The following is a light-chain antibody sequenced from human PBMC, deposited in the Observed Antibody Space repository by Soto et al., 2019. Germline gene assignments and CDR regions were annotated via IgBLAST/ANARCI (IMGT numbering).Light chain of an antibody. Sequence: SSELTQSPSVSVAPGKTARITCGGNNIGSKSVHWYQQKPGQAPVLVIYYDSDRPSGIPERFSGSNSGNTATLTISRVEAGDEADYYCQVWDSSSDHWVFGGGTKLTVL. V-gene: IGLV3-21*04. CDR3: QVWDSSSDHWV. J-gene: IGLJ3*02. CDR2: YDS. CDR1: NIGSKS.